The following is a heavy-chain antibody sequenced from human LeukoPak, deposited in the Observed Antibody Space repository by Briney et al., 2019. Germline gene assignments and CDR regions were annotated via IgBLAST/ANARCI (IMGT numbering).Heavy chain of an antibody. V-gene: IGHV4-61*08. CDR3: ARHLASSDGYNPYWPNAFYI. Sequence: SETLSLTCTVSGGSISSGGYYWSWIRQPPGKGLEWIGYINNSGSTFYNPSLKSRVTISEDTSKNQFSLKLSSVTAADTAFYYCARHLASSDGYNPYWPNAFYIWGQGTMVTVSS. D-gene: IGHD2-15*01. J-gene: IGHJ3*02. CDR1: GGSISSGGYY. CDR2: INNSGST.